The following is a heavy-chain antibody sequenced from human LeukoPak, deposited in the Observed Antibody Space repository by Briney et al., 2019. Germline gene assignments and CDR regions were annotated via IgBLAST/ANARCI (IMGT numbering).Heavy chain of an antibody. V-gene: IGHV3-13*04. CDR3: ARDHRVAGSASGMDV. Sequence: TGGSLRLSCAASGFTFSSYDMHWVRQVTGKGLEWVSTIGPAGDTYYSDSVKGRFTISRENAKNSLYLQMNSLRAGDTAVYYCARDHRVAGSASGMDVWGQGTTVIVSS. CDR1: GFTFSSYD. D-gene: IGHD6-19*01. CDR2: IGPAGDT. J-gene: IGHJ6*02.